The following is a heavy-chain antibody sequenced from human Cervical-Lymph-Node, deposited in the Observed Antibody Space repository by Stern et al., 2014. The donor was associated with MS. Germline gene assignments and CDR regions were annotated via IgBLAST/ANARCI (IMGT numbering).Heavy chain of an antibody. V-gene: IGHV3-11*06. CDR1: GFTFSDYY. J-gene: IGHJ4*02. Sequence: QVQLVESGGGLVKPGGSLRLSCAASGFTFSDYYMSWIRQAPGKGLEWVSYISSSSSYTNYADSVKGRFTISRDNAKNSLYLQMNSLRAEDTAVYYCATWALAAAGLDYWGQGTLVTVSS. CDR2: ISSSSSYT. D-gene: IGHD6-13*01. CDR3: ATWALAAAGLDY.